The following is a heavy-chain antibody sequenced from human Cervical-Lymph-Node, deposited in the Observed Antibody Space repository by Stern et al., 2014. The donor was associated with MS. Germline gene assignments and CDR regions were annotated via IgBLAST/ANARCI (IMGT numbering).Heavy chain of an antibody. D-gene: IGHD4-23*01. Sequence: QVQLVQWGAGLLKPSETLSLTCAVSGGSFIGYSWTWIRQPPGKGLEWIGEIADGRPTTYTPSLLSRVTISADSSTKQIFLKLRSVTAADTAVYYCARRSTVISLYRWFDPWGQGTLVTVFS. CDR3: ARRSTVISLYRWFDP. V-gene: IGHV4-34*01. CDR2: IADGRPT. J-gene: IGHJ5*02. CDR1: GGSFIGYS.